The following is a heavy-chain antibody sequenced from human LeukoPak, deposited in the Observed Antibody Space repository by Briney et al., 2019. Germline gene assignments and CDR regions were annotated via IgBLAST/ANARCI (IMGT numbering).Heavy chain of an antibody. CDR1: GYTFTDFG. Sequence: ASVKVSCKASGYTFTDFGISWVRQAPGQGPEWMGWISAYNGDIIYGQKFQGRVTMTTDTSTSTAYMELRSLRSDDTAVYYCTRDLGTYKSYGSIFFDYWGQGALVTVPS. CDR2: ISAYNGDI. J-gene: IGHJ4*02. D-gene: IGHD3-10*01. V-gene: IGHV1-18*01. CDR3: TRDLGTYKSYGSIFFDY.